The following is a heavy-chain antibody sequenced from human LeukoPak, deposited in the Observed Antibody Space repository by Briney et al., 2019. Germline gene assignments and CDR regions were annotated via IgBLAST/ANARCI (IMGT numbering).Heavy chain of an antibody. CDR3: ARGYFGPFDP. CDR2: INNDGSGS. V-gene: IGHV3-74*01. Sequence: PGGSLRLSCAASGSTFSSYWMHWVRQAPGKGLVWVSRINNDGSGSNYADSVKGRFTISRDNAKNTLYLQMNSLRAEDTALYYCARGYFGPFDPWGQGTLVTVSS. J-gene: IGHJ5*02. D-gene: IGHD2/OR15-2a*01. CDR1: GSTFSSYW.